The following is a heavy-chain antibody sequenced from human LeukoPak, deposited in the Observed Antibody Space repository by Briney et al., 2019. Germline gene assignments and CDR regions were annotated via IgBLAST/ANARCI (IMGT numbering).Heavy chain of an antibody. CDR2: IYHSGST. Sequence: SETLSLTCAVSGYSISSGYYWGWIRQPPGKGLEGIGGIYHSGSTYYNPSLKSRGTISVDTSKNQFSLKLSSVTAADTAVYYCARQGEDIVVVPAAISDYWGQGTLVTVSS. V-gene: IGHV4-38-2*01. J-gene: IGHJ4*02. CDR1: GYSISSGYY. D-gene: IGHD2-2*02. CDR3: ARQGEDIVVVPAAISDY.